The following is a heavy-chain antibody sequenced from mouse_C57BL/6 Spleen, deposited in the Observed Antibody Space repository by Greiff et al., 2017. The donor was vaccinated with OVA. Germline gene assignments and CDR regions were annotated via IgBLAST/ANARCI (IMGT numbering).Heavy chain of an antibody. Sequence: VQLQQPGAELVKPGASVKLSCKASGYTFTSYWMHWVKQRPGQGLEWIGMIHPNSGSTNYNEKFKSKATLTVDKSSSTAYMQLSSLTSEDSAVYYGARLVITTVVASDYWGQGTTLTVSS. CDR1: GYTFTSYW. D-gene: IGHD1-1*01. J-gene: IGHJ2*01. CDR3: ARLVITTVVASDY. CDR2: IHPNSGST. V-gene: IGHV1-64*01.